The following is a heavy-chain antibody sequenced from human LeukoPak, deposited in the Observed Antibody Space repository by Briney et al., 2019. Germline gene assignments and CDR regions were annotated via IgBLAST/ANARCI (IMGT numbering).Heavy chain of an antibody. D-gene: IGHD4-17*01. CDR1: GFSFSSHA. Sequence: PGGSLGLSCGASGFSFSSHAMSWVRQAPRMGLEWVSTISSNGGSTYYADSVKGRFTISRDNSNYTLYLQMNSLTAEDTAVYYCVRDPKFYGDNDYWGQGTLVTVSS. V-gene: IGHV3-23*01. J-gene: IGHJ4*02. CDR3: VRDPKFYGDNDY. CDR2: ISSNGGST.